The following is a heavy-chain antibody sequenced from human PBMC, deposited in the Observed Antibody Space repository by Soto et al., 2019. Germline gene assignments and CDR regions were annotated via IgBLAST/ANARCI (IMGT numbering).Heavy chain of an antibody. CDR2: INHSGST. D-gene: IGHD3-22*01. CDR3: ARVRPRRITMIVVVRTSPPGGWFDP. Sequence: SETLSLTCAVYGGSFSGYYWSWIRQPPGKGLEWIGEINHSGSTNYNPSLKSRVTISVDTSKNQCSLKLRSVTAADTAVYYCARVRPRRITMIVVVRTSPPGGWFDPWGQGTLVTVSS. J-gene: IGHJ5*02. V-gene: IGHV4-34*01. CDR1: GGSFSGYY.